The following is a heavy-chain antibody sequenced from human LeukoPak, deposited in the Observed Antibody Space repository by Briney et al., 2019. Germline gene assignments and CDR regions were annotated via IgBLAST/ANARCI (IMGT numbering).Heavy chain of an antibody. J-gene: IGHJ3*01. CDR3: ARRSVADTTGYGLDL. V-gene: IGHV5-51*01. CDR1: GYKFPNQW. CDR2: IYPGDSDT. Sequence: GESLKISCSAAGYKFPNQWLAWVRQMPGKGLEWVGNIYPGDSDTRYKPSFQGHVTISADKSTSTAYLQWSRLQASDTAMYYCARRSVADTTGYGLDLWGQGTLVTVSS. D-gene: IGHD3-22*01.